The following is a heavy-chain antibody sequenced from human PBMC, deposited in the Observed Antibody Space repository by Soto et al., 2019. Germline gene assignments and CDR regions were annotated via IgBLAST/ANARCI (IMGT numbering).Heavy chain of an antibody. Sequence: GGSLRLSCAASGFTFSSYWMSWVRQAPGKGLEWVANIKQDGSEKYYVDSVKGRFTISRDNAKNSLYLQMNSLRAEDTAVYYCARDYDRFGAAAMLPTRYDYWGQGTLVTVSS. CDR3: ARDYDRFGAAAMLPTRYDY. CDR2: IKQDGSEK. J-gene: IGHJ4*02. CDR1: GFTFSSYW. D-gene: IGHD2-2*01. V-gene: IGHV3-7*01.